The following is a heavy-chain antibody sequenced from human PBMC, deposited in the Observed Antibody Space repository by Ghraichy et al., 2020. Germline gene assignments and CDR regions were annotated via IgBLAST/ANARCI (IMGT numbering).Heavy chain of an antibody. CDR2: IHHRGST. CDR1: GGSISSGYYY. D-gene: IGHD2-15*01. J-gene: IGHJ4*02. CDR3: ARTPLVGPATFDY. V-gene: IGHV4-31*03. Sequence: SETLSLTCTVSGGSISSGYYYWGWIRQHPGKGLEWIAYIHHRGSTYYNPSLKSRIAMSVDTSKNQFSLKLGSVTAADTAVYYCARTPLVGPATFDYWGQGTLVTVSS.